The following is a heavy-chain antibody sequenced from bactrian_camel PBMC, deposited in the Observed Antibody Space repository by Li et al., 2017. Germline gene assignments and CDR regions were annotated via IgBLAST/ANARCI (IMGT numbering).Heavy chain of an antibody. CDR1: YTSSRNC. Sequence: HVQLVESGGGSVQAGGSLRLSCRYTSSRNCMAWFRQFLGKGREGIATISTGSGSTSYADSVKGRFTISQDKAKNTVYLQMNSLKPEDTAMYYCAARAGVSCGGSYFNPSEYPDWGQGTQVTVS. V-gene: IGHV3S1*01. CDR2: ISTGSGST. CDR3: AARAGVSCGGSYFNPSEYPD. J-gene: IGHJ4*01. D-gene: IGHD2*01.